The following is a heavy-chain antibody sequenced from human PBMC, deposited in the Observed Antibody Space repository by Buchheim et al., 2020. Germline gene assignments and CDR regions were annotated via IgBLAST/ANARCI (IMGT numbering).Heavy chain of an antibody. CDR3: ARVYDSSGYYYLALYY. Sequence: QVQLVQSGAEVKKPGASVKVSCKASGYTFTSYYMHWVRQAPGQGLEWMGIINPSGGSTSYAQKFQGRVTMTRDKSTNTVDMELSSLRSEDTAVYYCARVYDSSGYYYLALYYWGQGTL. V-gene: IGHV1-46*01. D-gene: IGHD3-22*01. CDR1: GYTFTSYY. J-gene: IGHJ4*02. CDR2: INPSGGST.